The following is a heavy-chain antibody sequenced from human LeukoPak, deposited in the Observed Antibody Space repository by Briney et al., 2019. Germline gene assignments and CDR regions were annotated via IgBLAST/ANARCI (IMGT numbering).Heavy chain of an antibody. CDR2: INHSGST. CDR1: GGSFSGYY. V-gene: IGHV4-34*01. J-gene: IGHJ4*02. Sequence: SETLSLTCAVYGGSFSGYYWSWIRQPPEKGLEWIGEINHSGSTNYNPSLKSRVTISVDTSKSQFSLRLSSVTAADTAVYFCARHPFATPFDYWGPGTLVTVSS. D-gene: IGHD2-15*01. CDR3: ARHPFATPFDY.